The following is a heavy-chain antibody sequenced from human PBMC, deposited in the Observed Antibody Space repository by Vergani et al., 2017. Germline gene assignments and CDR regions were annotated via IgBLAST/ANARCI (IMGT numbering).Heavy chain of an antibody. CDR3: AHRDIFDDNYEYFDY. D-gene: IGHD4-11*01. J-gene: IGHJ4*02. Sequence: QVQLVESGGGLVKPGGSLRLSCAASGFTFSDYYMSWIRQAPGKGLEWVSYISSSGSTIYYADSVKGRFTISRDNSKNTLSLQMNSLTAEDTATYYCAHRDIFDDNYEYFDYWGPGTLVTVSS. V-gene: IGHV3-11*01. CDR2: ISSSGSTI. CDR1: GFTFSDYY.